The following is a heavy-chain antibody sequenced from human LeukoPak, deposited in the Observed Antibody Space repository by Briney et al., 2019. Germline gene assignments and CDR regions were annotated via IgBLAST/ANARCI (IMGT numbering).Heavy chain of an antibody. CDR3: ARSSSWLNVYHYYGMDV. CDR1: GYTFTSYG. V-gene: IGHV1-18*01. J-gene: IGHJ6*02. Sequence: GASVKVSCKASGYTFTSYGISWVRQAPGQGLEWMGWISAYNGNTNYAQKLQGRVTMTRNTSISTAYMELSSLRSEDTAVYYCARSSSWLNVYHYYGMDVWGQGTTVTVSS. CDR2: ISAYNGNT. D-gene: IGHD5-24*01.